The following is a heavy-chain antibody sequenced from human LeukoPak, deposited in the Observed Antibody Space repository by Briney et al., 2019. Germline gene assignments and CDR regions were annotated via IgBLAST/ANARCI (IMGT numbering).Heavy chain of an antibody. J-gene: IGHJ3*02. D-gene: IGHD6-19*01. V-gene: IGHV3-7*01. Sequence: AGSLRLSCAASGFTFSSYWMSWVRQAPWKGLEWVANIKHDGSEKYYVDSVKGRFTISRDNAKNSLYLQMNSLRAEDTAVYYCARNEPGIAVAAVDAFDIWGQGTMVTVSS. CDR3: ARNEPGIAVAAVDAFDI. CDR2: IKHDGSEK. CDR1: GFTFSSYW.